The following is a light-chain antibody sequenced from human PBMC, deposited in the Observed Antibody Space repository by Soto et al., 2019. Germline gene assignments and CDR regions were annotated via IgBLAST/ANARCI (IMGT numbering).Light chain of an antibody. CDR3: QQYGTPPPT. CDR1: QAVASRY. CDR2: DAV. V-gene: IGKV3-20*01. J-gene: IGKJ4*01. Sequence: IALTQFPGTLSLSPGERATLSCRASQAVASRYLAWYQQRPGQPPRLLIYDAVNRDTGIPERFSGSGIATDFTLTISRLEPEDFAVYHCQQYGTPPPTFGGGTKVEIK.